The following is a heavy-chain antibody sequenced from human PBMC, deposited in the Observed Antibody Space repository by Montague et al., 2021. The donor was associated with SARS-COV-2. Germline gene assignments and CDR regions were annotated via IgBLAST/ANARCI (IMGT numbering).Heavy chain of an antibody. D-gene: IGHD3-10*01. V-gene: IGHV3-7*04. J-gene: IGHJ4*02. Sequence: SLRLSCAATGFTFSTEWMSWARQAPGKGLEWVANIKSDASEKNYVDSVKGRFTMSRDNSKNSIYLQMNSLRAEDTAVYYGARGYGPHFWGQGTLVTVSS. CDR1: GFTFSTEW. CDR2: IKSDASEK. CDR3: ARGYGPHF.